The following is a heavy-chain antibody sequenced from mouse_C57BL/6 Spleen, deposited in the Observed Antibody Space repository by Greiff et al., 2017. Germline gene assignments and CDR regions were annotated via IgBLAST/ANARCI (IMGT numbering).Heavy chain of an antibody. CDR1: GYTFTSYW. CDR3: AREEDANWVFYYAMDY. J-gene: IGHJ4*01. Sequence: QVQLKQPGTELVKPGASVKLSCKASGYTFTSYWMHWVKQRPGQGLEWIGNINPSNGGTNYNEKFKSKATLTVDKSSSTAYMQLSSLTSEDSAVYYCAREEDANWVFYYAMDYWGQRTSVTVSS. V-gene: IGHV1-53*01. D-gene: IGHD4-1*01. CDR2: INPSNGGT.